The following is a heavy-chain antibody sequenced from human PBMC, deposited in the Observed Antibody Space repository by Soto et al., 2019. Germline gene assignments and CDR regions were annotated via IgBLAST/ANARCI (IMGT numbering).Heavy chain of an antibody. CDR1: GFTFSSYA. Sequence: GGSLRLSCAASGFTFSSYAMNWVRLAPGKGLEWVALISYDGSNTYYADSVKGRFTISRDSSKSTLYLQMNSLRAADTAVYYCGRCTSTSCHLGSDYWGQGTLVTVSS. CDR2: ISYDGSNT. J-gene: IGHJ4*02. V-gene: IGHV3-30-3*01. D-gene: IGHD2-2*01. CDR3: GRCTSTSCHLGSDY.